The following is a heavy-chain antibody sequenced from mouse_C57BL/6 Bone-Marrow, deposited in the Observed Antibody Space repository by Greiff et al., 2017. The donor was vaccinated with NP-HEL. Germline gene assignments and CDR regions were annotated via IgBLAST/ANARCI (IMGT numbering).Heavy chain of an antibody. D-gene: IGHD1-1*01. CDR2: INPNNGGT. V-gene: IGHV1-26*01. J-gene: IGHJ2*01. Sequence: VQLQQSGPELVKPGASVKISCKASGYTFTDYYMNWVKQSHGKSLEWIGDINPNNGGTSYNQKFKGKATLTVDKSSSTAYMELRSLTSEDSAVYYCAIIYYYGSGDYWGQGTTLTVSS. CDR3: AIIYYYGSGDY. CDR1: GYTFTDYY.